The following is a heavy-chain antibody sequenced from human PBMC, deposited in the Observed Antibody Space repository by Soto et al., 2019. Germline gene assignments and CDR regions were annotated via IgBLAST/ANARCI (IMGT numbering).Heavy chain of an antibody. CDR3: ARVRFGDPFDF. CDR1: GNTFSNYG. J-gene: IGHJ4*02. Sequence: QVQLVQSGAEVKRPGTSLKVSCKVSGNTFSNYGINWVRQAPGQGLEWVGWFNPANRNTNYAQKFQDRVSMTTDTSTNTAYMELRGLRSDDTAVYYCARVRFGDPFDFWGQGTLVTVSS. D-gene: IGHD2-21*02. V-gene: IGHV1-18*01. CDR2: FNPANRNT.